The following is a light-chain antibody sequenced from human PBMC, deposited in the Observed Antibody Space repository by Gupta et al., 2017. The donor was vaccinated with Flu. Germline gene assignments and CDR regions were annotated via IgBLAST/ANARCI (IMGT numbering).Light chain of an antibody. Sequence: DIQMTQSPSTLSASVGDTVTITCRASQSFSTWLAWYQQKPGKAPKLLIYKASSSETGVPSRFSGSGSGTDFTLTISSLQPDDFATYYCQQYNTYPWTFDQGSKVEIK. CDR2: KAS. CDR1: QSFSTW. J-gene: IGKJ1*01. CDR3: QQYNTYPWT. V-gene: IGKV1-5*03.